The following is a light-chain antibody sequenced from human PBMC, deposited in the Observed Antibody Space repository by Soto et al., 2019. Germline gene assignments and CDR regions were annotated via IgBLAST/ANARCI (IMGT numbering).Light chain of an antibody. Sequence: QSALTQPRSVSGSPGQSVTISCTGTSSDVGGYNYVSWYQQHPGKAPKLMIYDVSKRPSGVPDRFSGSKSGNTASLTISGLQAEDEADYYCCSYAGSYTFALGGGTKVTVL. J-gene: IGLJ2*01. CDR2: DVS. CDR3: CSYAGSYTFA. V-gene: IGLV2-11*01. CDR1: SSDVGGYNY.